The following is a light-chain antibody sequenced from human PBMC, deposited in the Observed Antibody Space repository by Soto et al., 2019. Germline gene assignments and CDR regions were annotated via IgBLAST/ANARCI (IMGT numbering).Light chain of an antibody. J-gene: IGLJ2*01. Sequence: QLVLTQSSSDSASLGASVKLTCTLSSDHSNYAIAWHPQQPEKGPRYLMRVNSDGSHTKGDGIPDRFSGSSSGAERYLTISSLQSEDEADYYCQTWGTGIRVVFGGGTKLT. CDR2: VNSDGSH. V-gene: IGLV4-69*02. CDR3: QTWGTGIRVV. CDR1: SDHSNYA.